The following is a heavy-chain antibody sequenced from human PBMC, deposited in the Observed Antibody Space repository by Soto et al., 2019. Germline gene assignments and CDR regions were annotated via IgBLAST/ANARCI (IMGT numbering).Heavy chain of an antibody. J-gene: IGHJ6*03. D-gene: IGHD3-10*01. CDR1: GYTFTSYG. CDR2: ISAYNGNT. CDR3: ARDYVLLWFGELSPSSYGSDYYMDV. Sequence: ASVKVSCKASGYTFTSYGISWVRQAPGQGLEWMGWISAYNGNTNYAQKLQGRVTMTTDTSTSTAYMELRSLRSDDTAVYYCARDYVLLWFGELSPSSYGSDYYMDVWGKGTTVTVSS. V-gene: IGHV1-18*01.